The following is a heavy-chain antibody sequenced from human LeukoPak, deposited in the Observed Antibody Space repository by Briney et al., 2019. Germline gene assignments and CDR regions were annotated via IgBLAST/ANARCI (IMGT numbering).Heavy chain of an antibody. CDR1: GYTFTSYG. CDR2: ISAYNGNT. V-gene: IGHV1-18*01. J-gene: IGHJ4*02. CDR3: ARCRRDYDFWSGYLTFDY. D-gene: IGHD3-3*01. Sequence: ASVKVSCKASGYTFTSYGISWVRQAPGQGLEWIGWISAYNGNTNYAQKLQGRVTMTTDTPTSTAYMELRSLRSDDTAVYYCARCRRDYDFWSGYLTFDYWGQGTLVTVSS.